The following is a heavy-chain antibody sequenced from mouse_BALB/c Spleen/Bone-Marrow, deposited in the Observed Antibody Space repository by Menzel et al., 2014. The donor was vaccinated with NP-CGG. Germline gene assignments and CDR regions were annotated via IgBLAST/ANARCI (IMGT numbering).Heavy chain of an antibody. V-gene: IGHV1-80*01. Sequence: QVQLQQSGAELVRPGSSVKNSCKSSGYSFSNYWMNWMKQRPGQGLEWIGQIYPGDGDTNYNGKFKGKATLTADKSSSTAYMQLSSQTSEDSAVYFCASRGDYSYAMDYWGQGTSVTVSS. J-gene: IGHJ4*01. CDR1: GYSFSNYW. CDR3: ASRGDYSYAMDY. CDR2: IYPGDGDT. D-gene: IGHD1-1*01.